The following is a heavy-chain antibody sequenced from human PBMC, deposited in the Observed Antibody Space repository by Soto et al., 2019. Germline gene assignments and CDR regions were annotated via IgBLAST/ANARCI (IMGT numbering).Heavy chain of an antibody. CDR1: GGSCSGYY. CDR3: ARVLRYFRTPNWFDP. J-gene: IGHJ5*02. Sequence: SETLSLTCAFYGGSCSGYYWSLIRQPPGKGLEWIGEINHSGSTNYNPSLKSRVTISVDTSKNQFSLKLSSVTAADTAVYYCARVLRYFRTPNWFDPWGQGTLVTVSS. CDR2: INHSGST. V-gene: IGHV4-34*01. D-gene: IGHD3-9*01.